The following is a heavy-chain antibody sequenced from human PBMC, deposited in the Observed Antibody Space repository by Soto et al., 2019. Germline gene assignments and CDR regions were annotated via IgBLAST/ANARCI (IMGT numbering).Heavy chain of an antibody. J-gene: IGHJ6*03. Sequence: GGSLRLSSAASGVSVSSNYMSWVRQAPGKGLEWVSVIYSGGSTYYADSVKGRFTISRHNSKNTLYLQMNSLRAEDTAVYYCARVLRGYYYYYMDVWGKGTTVTVSS. V-gene: IGHV3-53*04. CDR3: ARVLRGYYYYYMDV. D-gene: IGHD3-9*01. CDR2: IYSGGST. CDR1: GVSVSSNY.